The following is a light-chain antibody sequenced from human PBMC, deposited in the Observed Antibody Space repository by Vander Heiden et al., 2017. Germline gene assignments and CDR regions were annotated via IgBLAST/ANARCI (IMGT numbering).Light chain of an antibody. J-gene: IGLJ2*01. V-gene: IGLV1-40*01. CDR1: SSNIGAGYD. Sequence: QSVLTQPPSVSGAPGQRVTLPCTGSSSNIGAGYDVHWYQQLPGTAPKLLIYGNSNRPSGVPDRFSGSKSGTSASLAITGLQAEDEADYYCQSYDSSLSAVVFGGGTKLTVL. CDR2: GNS. CDR3: QSYDSSLSAVV.